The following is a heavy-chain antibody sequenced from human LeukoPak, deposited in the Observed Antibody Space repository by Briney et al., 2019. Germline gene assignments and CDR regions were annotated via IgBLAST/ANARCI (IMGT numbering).Heavy chain of an antibody. J-gene: IGHJ6*02. CDR1: GGSISSGGYY. CDR3: ARDRYYYGMDV. Sequence: SETLSLTCTVSGGSISSGGYYWSWIRQHPGKGLEWIGYIYYSGSIYYNPSLKSRVTISVDTSKNQFSLKLSSVTAADTAVYYCARDRYYYGMDVWGQGTTVTVSS. CDR2: IYYSGSI. V-gene: IGHV4-31*03.